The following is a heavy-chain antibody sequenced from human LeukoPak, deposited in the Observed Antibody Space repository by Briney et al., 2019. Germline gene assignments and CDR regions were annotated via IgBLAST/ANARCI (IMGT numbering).Heavy chain of an antibody. V-gene: IGHV3-48*01. J-gene: IGHJ4*02. CDR3: TRDPRHLDY. Sequence: GGSLRLSCAASGFTFSTSTMNWVRQAPGKGLEWLSYISSSSSTIYYADSVKGRFTISRDNAENSLYLQMNNLRADDTAVYYCTRDPRHLDYWGQGTLVTVSS. CDR1: GFTFSTST. CDR2: ISSSSSTI.